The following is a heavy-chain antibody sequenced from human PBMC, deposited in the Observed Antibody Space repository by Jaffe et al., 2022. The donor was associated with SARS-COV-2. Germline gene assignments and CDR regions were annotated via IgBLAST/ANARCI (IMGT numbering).Heavy chain of an antibody. Sequence: QVQLVESGGGVVQPGRSLRLSCAASGFTFSSYAMHWVRQAPGKGLEWVAVISYDGSNKYYADSVKGRFTISRDNSKNTLYLQMNSLRAEDTAVYYCSVNGGIYWGQGTLVTVSS. J-gene: IGHJ4*02. CDR2: ISYDGSNK. CDR1: GFTFSSYA. V-gene: IGHV3-30*04. D-gene: IGHD2-8*01. CDR3: SVNGGIY.